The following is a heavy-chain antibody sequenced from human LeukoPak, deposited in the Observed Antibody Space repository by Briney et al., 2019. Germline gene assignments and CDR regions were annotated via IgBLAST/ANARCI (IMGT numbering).Heavy chain of an antibody. D-gene: IGHD2-2*01. CDR3: ARDCSSTSCYGGSAFDI. J-gene: IGHJ3*02. CDR1: GYTFTSYD. CDR2: MNPNSGNT. V-gene: IGHV1-8*02. Sequence: ASVKVSCKASGYTFTSYDINWVRQATGQGLEWMGWMNPNSGNTGYAQKFQGRVTMTRNTSISTAYMELSSLRSEDTAVYYCARDCSSTSCYGGSAFDIWGQGTMVTVSS.